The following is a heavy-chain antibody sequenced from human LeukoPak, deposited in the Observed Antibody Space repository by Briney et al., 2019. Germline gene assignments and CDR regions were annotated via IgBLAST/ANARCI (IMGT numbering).Heavy chain of an antibody. CDR1: GFTFSSYS. CDR3: ARDRAVRGVFDY. Sequence: PGGSLRLSCAASGFTFSSYSMNWVRQAPWKGLEWVSSISSSSSYIYYADSVKGRFTISRDNAKNSLYLQMNSLRAEDTAVYYCARDRAVRGVFDYWGQGTLVTVSS. J-gene: IGHJ4*02. V-gene: IGHV3-21*01. CDR2: ISSSSSYI. D-gene: IGHD3-10*01.